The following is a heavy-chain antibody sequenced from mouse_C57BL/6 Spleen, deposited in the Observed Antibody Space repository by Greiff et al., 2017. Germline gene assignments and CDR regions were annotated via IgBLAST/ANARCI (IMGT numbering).Heavy chain of an antibody. CDR1: GFSFNTYA. CDR3: VREDYAAY. CDR2: IRSKSNNYAT. D-gene: IGHD2-4*01. J-gene: IGHJ3*01. Sequence: EVKLMESGGGLVQPKGSLKLSCAASGFSFNTYAMNWVRQAPGKGLEWVARIRSKSNNYATYYADSVKDRFTISRDDSESMLYLQMNNLKTEDTAMYYCVREDYAAYWGQGTLVTVSA. V-gene: IGHV10-1*01.